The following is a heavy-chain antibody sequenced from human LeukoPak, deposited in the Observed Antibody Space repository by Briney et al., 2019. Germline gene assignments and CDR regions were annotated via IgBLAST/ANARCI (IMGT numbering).Heavy chain of an antibody. CDR3: ASAKWYYYDTSDDQTPDVRSGFDY. CDR1: GFTFSSYG. CDR2: IRYDGSNK. Sequence: PGGSLRLSCAASGFTFSSYGMHWVRQAPGKGLEWVAFIRYDGSNKYYADSVKGRFTISRDNARSSLYLQMNSLRAEDTAVYYCASAKWYYYDTSDDQTPDVRSGFDYWGQGTLVTVSS. D-gene: IGHD3-22*01. J-gene: IGHJ4*02. V-gene: IGHV3-30*02.